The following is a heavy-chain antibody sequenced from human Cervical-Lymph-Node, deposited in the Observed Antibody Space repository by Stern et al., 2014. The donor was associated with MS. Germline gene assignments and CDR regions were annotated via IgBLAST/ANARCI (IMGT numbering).Heavy chain of an antibody. CDR3: ARGGVSFDTGLVAFDY. D-gene: IGHD5-18*01. CDR2: IYPGASDT. J-gene: IGHJ4*02. CDR1: GYSFTRYW. Sequence: VQLVESGAEVKKPGESLKISCKDSGYSFTRYWIGWVRQMPGKGLEWMGIIYPGASDTRYSDSFQCQVTISADKAINTASLQWSSLRASDSAIYYCARGGVSFDTGLVAFDYWGQGTLVTVSS. V-gene: IGHV5-51*01.